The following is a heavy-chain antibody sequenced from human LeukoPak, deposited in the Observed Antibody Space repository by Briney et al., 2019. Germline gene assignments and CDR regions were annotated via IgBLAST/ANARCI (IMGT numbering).Heavy chain of an antibody. Sequence: KTSETLSLTCTVSGGSISSGSYYWSWIRQPAGKGLEWIGRIYTSGSTNYNPSLKSRVTISVDTSKNQFSLKLSSVTAADTAVYYCARAMYYYDSSGYYPGLGYWGQGTLVTVSS. CDR1: GGSISSGSYY. CDR2: IYTSGST. D-gene: IGHD3-22*01. CDR3: ARAMYYYDSSGYYPGLGY. V-gene: IGHV4-61*02. J-gene: IGHJ4*02.